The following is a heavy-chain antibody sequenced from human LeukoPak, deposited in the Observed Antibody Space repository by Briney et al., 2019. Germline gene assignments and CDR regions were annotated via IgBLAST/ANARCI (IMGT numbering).Heavy chain of an antibody. CDR3: AGSLEWLVHNY. D-gene: IGHD6-19*01. Sequence: GGSLRLSCAASGFTVSSNYMSWVRQAPGKGLEWVSVIYSGDSTNYADSVKGRFTVSRDNSKNTLYLQMNSLRAEDTAVYYCAGSLEWLVHNYWGQGTLVTVSS. CDR2: IYSGDST. CDR1: GFTVSSNY. J-gene: IGHJ4*02. V-gene: IGHV3-53*01.